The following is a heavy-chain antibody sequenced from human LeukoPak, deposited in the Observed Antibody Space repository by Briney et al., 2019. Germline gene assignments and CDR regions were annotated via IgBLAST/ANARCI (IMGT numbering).Heavy chain of an antibody. Sequence: GGSLRLSCAASGFTFSSYWMHWVRQAPGKGLLWVSRINSDGSSTWYADSVKGRFTISRDNAKNTLYLQMNSLRAEDTAVYYCARDLRSPSDTNIAIDYWGQGTLVTVSS. J-gene: IGHJ4*02. CDR1: GFTFSSYW. V-gene: IGHV3-74*01. CDR2: INSDGSST. CDR3: ARDLRSPSDTNIAIDY.